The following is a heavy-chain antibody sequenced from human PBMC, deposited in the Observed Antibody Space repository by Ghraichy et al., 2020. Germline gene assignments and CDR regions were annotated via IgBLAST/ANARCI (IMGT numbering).Heavy chain of an antibody. D-gene: IGHD2-2*01. CDR1: GNTFSTSV. CDR2: ISVNNGNT. Sequence: ASVKVSCKASGNTFSTSVITWVRQAPGQGLEGMGWISVNNGNTDYAQKFQGRVTMTTDTSTSTVYMEVRSLRSDDTAVYYCARGRNYHLLDYYSNGMDVWGQGTTVTVSS. V-gene: IGHV1-18*01. CDR3: ARGRNYHLLDYYSNGMDV. J-gene: IGHJ6*02.